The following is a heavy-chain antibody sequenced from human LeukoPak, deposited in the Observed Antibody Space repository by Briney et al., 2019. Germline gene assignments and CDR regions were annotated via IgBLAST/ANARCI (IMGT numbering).Heavy chain of an antibody. CDR3: AREFRYYDSSGLLQH. CDR2: INSDGSST. V-gene: IGHV3-74*01. D-gene: IGHD3-22*01. CDR1: GFTFSSYW. Sequence: GGSLRLSCAASGFTFSSYWMHWVRQAPGKGLVWVSRINSDGSSTSYADSVKGRFTISRDNAKNTLYLQMNRLRSDDTAVYYCAREFRYYDSSGLLQHWGQGTLVTVSS. J-gene: IGHJ1*01.